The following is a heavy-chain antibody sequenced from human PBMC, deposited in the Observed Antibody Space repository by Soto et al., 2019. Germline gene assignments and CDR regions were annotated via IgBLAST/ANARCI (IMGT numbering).Heavy chain of an antibody. V-gene: IGHV5-10-1*01. CDR3: ARLARATRRGYYGTDV. CDR1: GYSFTSYW. J-gene: IGHJ6*02. D-gene: IGHD5-12*01. CDR2: IDPRDSYT. Sequence: EVQLVQSGAEVKKPGESLRISCKGYGYSFTSYWISWVRQMPGKGLEWMGRIDPRDSYTNYSPSFHGHVTISADQSISALYHQSISLKASDTAMYYCARLARATRRGYYGTDVWVHGTTGTVSS.